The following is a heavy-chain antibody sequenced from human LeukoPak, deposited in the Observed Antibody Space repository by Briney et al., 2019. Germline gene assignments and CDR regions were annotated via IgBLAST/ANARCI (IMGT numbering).Heavy chain of an antibody. Sequence: PGGSLRLSCTPSGFTFRNNWMDWVRQSPGKGLEWVGRIKHKDDRLATEYAASVRGRFTISRDDSKDSLYLQMNSLKAEDTAIYYCTSEFYYRFDIWGKGTLVTVSS. CDR3: TSEFYYRFDI. V-gene: IGHV3-72*01. CDR1: GFTFRNNW. D-gene: IGHD3-10*01. CDR2: IKHKDDRLAT. J-gene: IGHJ5*02.